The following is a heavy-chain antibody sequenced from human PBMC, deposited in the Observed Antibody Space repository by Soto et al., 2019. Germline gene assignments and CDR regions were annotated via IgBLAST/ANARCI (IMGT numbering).Heavy chain of an antibody. CDR1: GFTFSTYG. D-gene: IGHD3-22*01. CDR3: AKDITFDSSAYNY. J-gene: IGHJ4*02. V-gene: IGHV3-23*01. CDR2: RSGDGTNT. Sequence: EVQLLESGGGLVQPGGSLRLSCTASGFTFSTYGMSWVRQAPGKGLEWVSSRSGDGTNTYYIDSVKCRFTISRDNSRNTLSLQMNSLRTEDTAVYYCAKDITFDSSAYNYWGQGILVTVSS.